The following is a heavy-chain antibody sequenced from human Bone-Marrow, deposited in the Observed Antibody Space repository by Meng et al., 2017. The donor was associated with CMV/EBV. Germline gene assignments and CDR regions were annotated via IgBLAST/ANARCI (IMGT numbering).Heavy chain of an antibody. CDR3: ARSASSGSYFSWFDP. CDR1: GDSISRYY. D-gene: IGHD1-26*01. Sequence: GSLRLSCTVSGDSISRYYWSWIRQPPGKGLEWIGYIYYSGNTDYNPSLKSRVTISVDTSKNQFSLKLSSVTAADTALYYCARSASSGSYFSWFDPWGQGTLVTVSS. J-gene: IGHJ5*02. CDR2: IYYSGNT. V-gene: IGHV4-59*01.